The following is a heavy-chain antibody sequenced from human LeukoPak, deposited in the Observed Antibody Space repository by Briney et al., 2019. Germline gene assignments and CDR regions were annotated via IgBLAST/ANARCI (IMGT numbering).Heavy chain of an antibody. CDR2: IIPIFGTA. CDR1: GGTFSSYA. V-gene: IGHV1-69*01. Sequence: EASVKVSCMASGGTFSSYAISWVRQAPGQGLEWMGGIIPIFGTANYAQKFQGRVTITADESTSTAYMELSSLRSEDTAVYYCARDGYNPEMNWFDPWGQGTLVTVSS. CDR3: ARDGYNPEMNWFDP. J-gene: IGHJ5*02. D-gene: IGHD5-24*01.